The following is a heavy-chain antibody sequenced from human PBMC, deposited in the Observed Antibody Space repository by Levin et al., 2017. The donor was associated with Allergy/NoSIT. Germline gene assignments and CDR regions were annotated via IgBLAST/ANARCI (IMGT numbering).Heavy chain of an antibody. CDR2: IYNSGSN. D-gene: IGHD4-17*01. CDR3: ARLAHDYGDYFFDY. CDR1: GDSISGYF. Sequence: SETLSLTCTVSGDSISGYFWSWIRQPPGKGLEWIGYIYNSGSNNYNPSLMSRVTISLDTSKNQFSLKLSSVTAADTAVYYCARLAHDYGDYFFDYWGQGTLVTVSS. V-gene: IGHV4-59*01. J-gene: IGHJ4*02.